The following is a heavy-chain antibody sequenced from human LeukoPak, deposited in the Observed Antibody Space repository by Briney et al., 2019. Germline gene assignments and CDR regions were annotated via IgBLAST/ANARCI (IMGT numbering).Heavy chain of an antibody. CDR2: IYYTGST. CDR3: ASHDSTGRYFSDY. D-gene: IGHD3-9*01. J-gene: IGHJ4*02. CDR1: GGSISSTSYY. Sequence: SETLSLTCTVSGGSISSTSYYWGWIRQPPGKGLEWIGNIYYTGSTYYNPSLRSRVTISVDTSKNQFSLKLSSVTAADTAVYYCASHDSTGRYFSDYWGQGTLVTVSS. V-gene: IGHV4-39*01.